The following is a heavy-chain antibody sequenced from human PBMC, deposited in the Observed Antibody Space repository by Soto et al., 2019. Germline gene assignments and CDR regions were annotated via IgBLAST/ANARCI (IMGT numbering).Heavy chain of an antibody. J-gene: IGHJ4*02. CDR3: AKRGGIN. CDR2: STNSGEST. D-gene: IGHD6-13*01. V-gene: IGHV3-23*01. Sequence: EVQLLESGGGLVQPGGSLRLSCAASGFTFNNYVMRWVRQAPGQGLKWVSASTNSGESTYYADSVKGRFIISRDNSKNMLYLEMNSLRDEDTAMYYCAKRGGINWGQGTLVTVSS. CDR1: GFTFNNYV.